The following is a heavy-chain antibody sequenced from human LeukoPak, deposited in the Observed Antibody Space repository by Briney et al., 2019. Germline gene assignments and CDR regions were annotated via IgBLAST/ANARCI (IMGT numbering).Heavy chain of an antibody. CDR3: ARERDEGFDY. Sequence: GGSLRLSCAASGFTFSSYAMHWVRQAPGEGLEWVAVISYDGSNKYYADSVKGRFTISRDNSKNTLYLQMNSLKAEDTAVYYCARERDEGFDYWGQGTLVTVSS. D-gene: IGHD5-24*01. CDR2: ISYDGSNK. V-gene: IGHV3-30-3*01. CDR1: GFTFSSYA. J-gene: IGHJ4*02.